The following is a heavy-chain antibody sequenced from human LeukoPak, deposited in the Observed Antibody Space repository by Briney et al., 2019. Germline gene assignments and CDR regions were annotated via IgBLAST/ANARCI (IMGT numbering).Heavy chain of an antibody. CDR2: ISGGGGST. J-gene: IGHJ4*02. D-gene: IGHD1-14*01. CDR3: AKGSDNHLRRYFDY. V-gene: IGHV3-23*01. Sequence: PGGSLRLSCAASGFTFSSYAMSWVRQAPGKGLEWVSAISGGGGSTYYADSVKGRFTISRDNSKNTLYLQMNSLRAEDTAVYYCAKGSDNHLRRYFDYWGQGTLVTVSS. CDR1: GFTFSSYA.